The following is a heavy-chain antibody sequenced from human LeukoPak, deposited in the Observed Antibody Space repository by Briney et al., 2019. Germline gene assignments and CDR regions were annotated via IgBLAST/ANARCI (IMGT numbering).Heavy chain of an antibody. V-gene: IGHV1-69*01. CDR2: IIPIFGTA. Sequence: GSSVKVSCKASGGTFSSYAISWVRQAPGQGLEWMGGIIPIFGTANYAQKFQGRVTITADESTSTAYMELSSLRSEDTAVYYCARDRPYYDSSGYYLKFDYWGQGTLVTVSS. D-gene: IGHD3-22*01. CDR1: GGTFSSYA. CDR3: ARDRPYYDSSGYYLKFDY. J-gene: IGHJ4*02.